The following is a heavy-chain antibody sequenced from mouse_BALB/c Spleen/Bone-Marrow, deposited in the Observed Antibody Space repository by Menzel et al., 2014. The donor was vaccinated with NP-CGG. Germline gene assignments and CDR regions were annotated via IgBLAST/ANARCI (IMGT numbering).Heavy chain of an antibody. CDR3: ARSPNWDPYYAMDY. CDR2: IYPGSGSI. D-gene: IGHD4-1*01. CDR1: GYTFTDYI. J-gene: IGHJ4*01. V-gene: IGHV1-77*01. Sequence: QVQLQQSGPELVKPGASVKMSCKASGYTFTDYIINWVKQRTGQGLEWIGEIYPGSGSIYYNEKFKGKATLTADKSSNXXXXXXXXXXAEDSAVYFCARSPNWDPYYAMDYWGQGTSVTGSS.